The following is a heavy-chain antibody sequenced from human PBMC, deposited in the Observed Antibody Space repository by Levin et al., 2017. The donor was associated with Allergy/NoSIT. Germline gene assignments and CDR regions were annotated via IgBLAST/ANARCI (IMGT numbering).Heavy chain of an antibody. D-gene: IGHD2-2*01. J-gene: IGHJ4*02. CDR2: IYHSGST. CDR1: GGSISTSTW. Sequence: SETLSLTCAVSGGSISTSTWWSWVRQPPGKGLEWIGEIYHSGSTNYNSTLKSRVTISVDKSNNQFSLKVSSVTAADTAVYYCASLFVILLIVLVPAAAYSGYDSDYWGQGTLVTVSS. V-gene: IGHV4-4*02. CDR3: ASLFVILLIVLVPAAAYSGYDSDY.